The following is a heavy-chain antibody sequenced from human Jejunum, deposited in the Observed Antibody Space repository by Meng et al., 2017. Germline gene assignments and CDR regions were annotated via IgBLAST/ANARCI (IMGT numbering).Heavy chain of an antibody. CDR3: ARDRGSYSSDAFDI. Sequence: ESLKISCTVSGGSISSSSYYWSWIRQPPGKGLEWIGYIYYSGSTNYNPALKSRVTISVDTSKNQFSLKLSSVTAADTAVYYCARDRGSYSSDAFDIWGQGTMVTVSS. D-gene: IGHD1-26*01. V-gene: IGHV4-61*01. CDR2: IYYSGST. J-gene: IGHJ3*02. CDR1: GGSISSSSYY.